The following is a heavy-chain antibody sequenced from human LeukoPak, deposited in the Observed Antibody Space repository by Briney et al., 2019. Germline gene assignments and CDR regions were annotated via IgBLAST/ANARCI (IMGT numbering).Heavy chain of an antibody. CDR2: IYSGGST. CDR1: GFTVSSNY. J-gene: IGHJ6*02. V-gene: IGHV3-53*01. Sequence: TGGSLRLSCAASGFTVSSNYLSWVRQAPGEGLDWVSVIYSGGSTYYADSVKGRFTISRDNSKNTMYLQMNSLAAEDAAIYYCARGPTMYGLDVWGQGTTVTVSS. CDR3: ARGPTMYGLDV.